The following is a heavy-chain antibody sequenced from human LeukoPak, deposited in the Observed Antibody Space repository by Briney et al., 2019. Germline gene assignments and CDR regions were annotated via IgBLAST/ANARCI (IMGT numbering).Heavy chain of an antibody. J-gene: IGHJ4*02. CDR1: GYSITSGYY. D-gene: IGHD4-17*01. V-gene: IGHV4-38-2*02. CDR3: AGDSTENGDLDFLDS. Sequence: PSETLSLTCIVSGYSITSGYYWGWIRQPPGKGLEWIGSIYHSGDTYYNPSLKSRVTISVDTSKNQFSLKLDSVTAADTAVYYCAGDSTENGDLDFLDSWGQGTLVTVSS. CDR2: IYHSGDT.